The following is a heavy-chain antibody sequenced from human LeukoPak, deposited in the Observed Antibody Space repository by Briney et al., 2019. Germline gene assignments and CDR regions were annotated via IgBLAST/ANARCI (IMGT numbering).Heavy chain of an antibody. J-gene: IGHJ5*02. CDR2: INHSGST. D-gene: IGHD3-10*01. Sequence: SETLSLTCAVYGGSFSGYYWSWIRQPPGKGLEWIGGINHSGSTNYNPSLKSRVTISVDTSKNQFSLKLSSVTAADTAVYYCARGDYYGSGSYYWFDPWGQGTLVTVSS. V-gene: IGHV4-34*01. CDR1: GGSFSGYY. CDR3: ARGDYYGSGSYYWFDP.